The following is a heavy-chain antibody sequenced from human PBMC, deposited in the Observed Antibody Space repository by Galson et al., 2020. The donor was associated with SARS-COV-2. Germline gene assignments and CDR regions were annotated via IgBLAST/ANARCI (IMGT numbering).Heavy chain of an antibody. CDR1: GGSFSGYY. D-gene: IGHD3-3*01. V-gene: IGHV4-34*01. CDR2: INYSGSS. Sequence: SETLSLTCVVNGGSFSGYYWSWIRQPPGKGLEWIGEINYSGSSNYSPSLKSRVTISVDTSKNQFSLNLSSVTAADTAVYYCARGRSITIFGVDYYYYMDVWGKGTTVTVSS. J-gene: IGHJ6*03. CDR3: ARGRSITIFGVDYYYYMDV.